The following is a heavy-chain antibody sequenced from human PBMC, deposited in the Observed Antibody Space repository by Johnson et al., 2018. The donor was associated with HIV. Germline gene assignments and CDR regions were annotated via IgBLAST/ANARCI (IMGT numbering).Heavy chain of an antibody. Sequence: VQLVESGGGLVQPGGSLRLSCAASGFTFSSYWMHWVRQAPGKGLVWVSRINSDGSNTTYTDSVKGRFTISRDNAKYTVDLQMNSLRVEDTAVYYCAKGDCGGETCAGYDHFDVWGQGAMVTVS. CDR3: AKGDCGGETCAGYDHFDV. CDR2: INSDGSNT. CDR1: GFTFSSYW. D-gene: IGHD2-21*01. V-gene: IGHV3-74*01. J-gene: IGHJ3*01.